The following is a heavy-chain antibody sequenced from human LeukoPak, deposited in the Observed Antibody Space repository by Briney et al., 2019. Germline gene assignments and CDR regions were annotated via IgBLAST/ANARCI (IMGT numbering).Heavy chain of an antibody. Sequence: GWSLTLPCPASGFTFDDYGMSWVRQAPGQGLEWVSGINWYGGSTGYADSVKGRFTISRDNAKNSLYLQMNSLRADDKALYYCARVSSRDIVVVPAAPFDYWGQGTLVSVSS. CDR2: INWYGGST. CDR3: ARVSSRDIVVVPAAPFDY. CDR1: GFTFDDYG. D-gene: IGHD2-2*01. V-gene: IGHV3-20*04. J-gene: IGHJ4*02.